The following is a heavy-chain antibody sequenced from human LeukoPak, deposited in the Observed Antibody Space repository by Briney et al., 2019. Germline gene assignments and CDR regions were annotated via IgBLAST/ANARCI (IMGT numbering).Heavy chain of an antibody. Sequence: GGSLRLSCAASGFTFSSCAMSWVRQAPRKGLEWASAISESGDATYYADSVRGRFTISRDNSKNTLYLQMNRLRVDDTAIYYCAKDRDYWGQGTLVTVSS. CDR3: AKDRDY. CDR2: ISESGDAT. CDR1: GFTFSSCA. V-gene: IGHV3-23*01. J-gene: IGHJ4*02.